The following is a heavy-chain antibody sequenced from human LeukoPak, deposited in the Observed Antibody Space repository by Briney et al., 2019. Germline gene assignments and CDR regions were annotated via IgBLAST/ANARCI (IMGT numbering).Heavy chain of an antibody. Sequence: GGSLRLSCAASGFTFSSYSMNWVRQAPGKGLEWVSSISSGSSYIYYADSVKGRFTISRDNAKNSLYLQMNSLRAEDTAVYYCAKLIAAAGTEGYWGQGTLVTVSS. CDR3: AKLIAAAGTEGY. V-gene: IGHV3-21*01. D-gene: IGHD6-13*01. CDR1: GFTFSSYS. J-gene: IGHJ4*02. CDR2: ISSGSSYI.